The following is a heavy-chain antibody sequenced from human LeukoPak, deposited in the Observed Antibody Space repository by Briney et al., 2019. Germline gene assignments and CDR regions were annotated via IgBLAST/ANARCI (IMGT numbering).Heavy chain of an antibody. CDR3: ARVLVGATQTDY. Sequence: ASVKVSCKASGYTFTSYGISWVRQAPGQGLEWMGWISAYNGNTNYAQKPQGRVTMTTDTSTSTAYMELRSLRSDDTAVYYCARVLVGATQTDYWGQGTLVTVSS. CDR2: ISAYNGNT. V-gene: IGHV1-18*01. J-gene: IGHJ4*02. D-gene: IGHD1-26*01. CDR1: GYTFTSYG.